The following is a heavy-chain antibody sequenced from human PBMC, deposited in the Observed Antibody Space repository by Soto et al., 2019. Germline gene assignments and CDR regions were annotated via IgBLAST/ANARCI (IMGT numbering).Heavy chain of an antibody. J-gene: IGHJ4*02. Sequence: QLVESGGGLVKPGGSLRLSCVASGFPFSSFSLNWIRQAPGKGLEWVSSIGRVSTYIYYADSLRGRFTVSRYNAKNSVYLQMNGLTAEDSGIYYCARVTAGSGSYQIDLWGQGTLVTVSS. CDR3: ARVTAGSGSYQIDL. CDR1: GFPFSSFS. D-gene: IGHD3-10*01. CDR2: IGRVSTYI. V-gene: IGHV3-21*02.